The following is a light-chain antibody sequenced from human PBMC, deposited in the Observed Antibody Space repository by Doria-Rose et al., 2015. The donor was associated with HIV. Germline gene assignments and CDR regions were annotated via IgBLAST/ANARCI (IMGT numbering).Light chain of an antibody. Sequence: TQSPGTLSLSPGERATLSCRASQSFSSTYLAWYQQKPGQAPSLLIYDGSTRATGIPGRLSASGSGTDSTLTINRLEPEDFALYYCHQYGTSWTFGQGTKVEI. V-gene: IGKV3-20*01. CDR2: DGS. CDR1: QSFSSTY. CDR3: HQYGTSWT. J-gene: IGKJ1*01.